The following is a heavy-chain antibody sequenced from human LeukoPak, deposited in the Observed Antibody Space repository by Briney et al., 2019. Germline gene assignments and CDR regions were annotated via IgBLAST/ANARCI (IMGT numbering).Heavy chain of an antibody. V-gene: IGHV3-9*01. CDR1: GFTFDDYA. Sequence: PGRSLRLSCAASGFTFDDYAMHWVRQAPGKGLEWVSGISWNSGSIGYADSVKGRFTISRDNAKNSLYLQMNSLRAEDTALYYCAKDPGSGSYHWEGFHYWGQGTLVTVSS. J-gene: IGHJ4*02. CDR2: ISWNSGSI. CDR3: AKDPGSGSYHWEGFHY. D-gene: IGHD1-26*01.